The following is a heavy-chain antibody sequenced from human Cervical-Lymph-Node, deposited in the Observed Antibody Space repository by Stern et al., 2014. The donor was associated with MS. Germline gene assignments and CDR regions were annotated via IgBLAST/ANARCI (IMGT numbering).Heavy chain of an antibody. CDR1: GYTFTNYG. D-gene: IGHD6-19*01. V-gene: IGHV1-18*01. Sequence: QVQLVQSGAEVKKPGASVKVSCKASGYTFTNYGISWVRQAPGQGLEWMGWIRGYNDDTKYVEKFQGRVTMTTDTSTSTAYMELRSLRSDDTAVYYCARDPHIAVAGTGGGFDPWGQGTLVTVSS. CDR2: IRGYNDDT. CDR3: ARDPHIAVAGTGGGFDP. J-gene: IGHJ5*02.